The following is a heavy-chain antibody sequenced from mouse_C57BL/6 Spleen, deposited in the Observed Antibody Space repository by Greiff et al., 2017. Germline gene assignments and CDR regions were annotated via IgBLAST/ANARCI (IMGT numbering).Heavy chain of an antibody. D-gene: IGHD2-3*01. Sequence: QVQLQQPGTELVKPGASVKLSCKASGYTFTSYWMHWVKQRPGQGLEWIGNINPCNGGTNYNQKFKSKATLTVDKSSSTAYMQLSSLTSEGSAVYYRARGRDGYYEYATDYWGQGTSVTDSS. V-gene: IGHV1-53*01. CDR3: ARGRDGYYEYATDY. J-gene: IGHJ4*01. CDR2: INPCNGGT. CDR1: GYTFTSYW.